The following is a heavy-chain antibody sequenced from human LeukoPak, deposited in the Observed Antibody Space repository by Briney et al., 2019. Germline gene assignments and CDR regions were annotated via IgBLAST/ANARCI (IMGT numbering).Heavy chain of an antibody. V-gene: IGHV3-48*02. CDR3: ARDARGYTSGYTFDI. D-gene: IGHD5-18*01. J-gene: IGHJ3*02. CDR1: GFTFSNYR. CDR2: ISSGSSTI. Sequence: GGSLRLPCAASGFTFSNYRMNWVRQAPGEGLEWVSYISSGSSTIYYADSVKGRFTISRDNAKNSLYLQMNSLRDEDTAVYYCARDARGYTSGYTFDIWGQGTMVTVSS.